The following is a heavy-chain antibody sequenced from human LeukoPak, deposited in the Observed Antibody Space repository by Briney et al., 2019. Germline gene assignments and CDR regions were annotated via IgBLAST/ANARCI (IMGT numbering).Heavy chain of an antibody. CDR1: GFTVSNNY. J-gene: IGHJ4*02. CDR2: IYSGGST. V-gene: IGHV3-53*01. Sequence: GGSLRLSCAASGFTVSNNYISWVRQAPGKGLEWVSVIYSGGSTKYADSVKARFTISRDNSKSTVYLQMNSLRADDTAVYYCARATLDNWGQGTLVTVSS. CDR3: ARATLDN.